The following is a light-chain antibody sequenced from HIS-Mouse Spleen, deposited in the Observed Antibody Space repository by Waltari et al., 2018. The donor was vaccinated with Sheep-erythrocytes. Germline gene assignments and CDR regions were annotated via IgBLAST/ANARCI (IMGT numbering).Light chain of an antibody. Sequence: QSALTQPAPVSGSTGQSITISCTGTSSDVGGYNYVPWYQQHPGKAPKLMIYDVSNRPSGVSNRFSGSKSGTSASLAISGLQSEDEADYYCAAWDDSLNGYVFGTGTKVTVL. CDR1: SSDVGGYNY. CDR3: AAWDDSLNGYV. V-gene: IGLV2-14*03. CDR2: DVS. J-gene: IGLJ1*01.